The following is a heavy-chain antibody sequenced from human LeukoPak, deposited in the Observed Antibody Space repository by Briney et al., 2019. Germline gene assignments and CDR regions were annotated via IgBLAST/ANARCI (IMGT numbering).Heavy chain of an antibody. CDR1: GYTFTSYD. Sequence: ASVKVSCKASGYTFTSYDIDWVRQATGQGLEWMGWMNPNSGNTGYAQKFQGRVTMTRNTSISTAYMELSSLRSEDTAVYYCARSYRSSTSCYDWFDPWGQGTLVTVSS. J-gene: IGHJ5*02. D-gene: IGHD2-2*01. CDR3: ARSYRSSTSCYDWFDP. CDR2: MNPNSGNT. V-gene: IGHV1-8*01.